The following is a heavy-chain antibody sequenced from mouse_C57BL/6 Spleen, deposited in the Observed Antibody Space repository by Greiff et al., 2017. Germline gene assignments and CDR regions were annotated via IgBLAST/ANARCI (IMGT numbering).Heavy chain of an antibody. D-gene: IGHD1-1*01. V-gene: IGHV1-52*01. CDR3: AREVVATRGYFDV. CDR1: GYTFTSYW. CDR2: IDPSDSET. J-gene: IGHJ1*03. Sequence: VQLQQPGAELVRPGSSVKLSCKASGYTFTSYWMHWVKQRPIQGLEWIGNIDPSDSETHYNQKFKDKATLTVDKSSSTAYMQLSSLPSEDSAVYYCAREVVATRGYFDVWGTGTTVTVSS.